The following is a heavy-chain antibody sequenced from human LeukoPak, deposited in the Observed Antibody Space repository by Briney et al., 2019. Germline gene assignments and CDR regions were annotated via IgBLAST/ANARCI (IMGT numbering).Heavy chain of an antibody. J-gene: IGHJ3*02. CDR3: AREYYYDSSLAFDI. CDR2: VWYDGSNK. D-gene: IGHD3-22*01. V-gene: IGHV3-33*01. CDR1: GFTFSSYG. Sequence: GGSLRLSCAASGFTFSSYGMDWVRQAPGKGLEWVAAVWYDGSNKHYADSVKGRFTISRDNSKNTLYLQMNSLRAEDTAVYYCAREYYYDSSLAFDIWGQGTMVTVSS.